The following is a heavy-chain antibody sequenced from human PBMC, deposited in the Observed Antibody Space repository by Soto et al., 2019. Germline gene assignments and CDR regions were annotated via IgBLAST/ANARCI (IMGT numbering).Heavy chain of an antibody. CDR3: ADRGSGLP. V-gene: IGHV3-72*01. Sequence: EVQLVESGGGLVQPGGSLRLSCAASGFSFSDHSMDWVRQASGKGLELVGRIRNKVASYTITYAASVKGRFTISRDDSKNLVYLDMNSLKTEDTAVYYGADRGSGLPWGQGTLVTVSS. CDR2: IRNKVASYTI. D-gene: IGHD3-10*01. CDR1: GFSFSDHS. J-gene: IGHJ5*02.